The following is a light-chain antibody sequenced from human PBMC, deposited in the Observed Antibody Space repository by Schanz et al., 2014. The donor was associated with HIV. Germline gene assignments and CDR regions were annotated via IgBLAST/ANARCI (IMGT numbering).Light chain of an antibody. Sequence: QSVLTQPPSVSGAPGQRVTISCTGNSSNIGAGYDVHWYQHLPGTAPKLLIFGSSNRPSGVPDRFSGSKSGTSASLAITGLQPEDEADYYCGSYTGSSPLGVFGGGTKLTVL. V-gene: IGLV1-40*01. CDR2: GSS. J-gene: IGLJ3*02. CDR3: GSYTGSSPLGV. CDR1: SSNIGAGYD.